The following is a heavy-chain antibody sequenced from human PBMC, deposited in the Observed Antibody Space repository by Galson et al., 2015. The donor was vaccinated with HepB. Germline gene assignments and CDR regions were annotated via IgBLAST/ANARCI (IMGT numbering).Heavy chain of an antibody. D-gene: IGHD6-13*01. CDR1: GFTFSSYA. CDR2: ISYDGSNK. CDR3: ARASKPYSSTGGYFDY. Sequence: SLRLSCAASGFTFSSYAMHWVRQAPGKGLEWVAVISYDGSNKYYADSVKGRFTISRDNSKNTLYLQMNSLRAEDTAVYYCARASKPYSSTGGYFDYWGQGTLVTVSS. V-gene: IGHV3-30*04. J-gene: IGHJ4*02.